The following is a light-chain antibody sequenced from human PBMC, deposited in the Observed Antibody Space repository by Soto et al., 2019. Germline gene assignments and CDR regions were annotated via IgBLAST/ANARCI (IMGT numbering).Light chain of an antibody. CDR3: CSYTSSITPWV. CDR2: DVS. Sequence: QSVLTQPASVSGSPGQSITISCTGTSSDVGGYNYVSWYQQHPGKAPKLMIYDVSDRPSGVSNRFSASKSGNTASLTISGLQAEDEADYYCCSYTSSITPWVFGTGTKLTVL. V-gene: IGLV2-14*03. CDR1: SSDVGGYNY. J-gene: IGLJ1*01.